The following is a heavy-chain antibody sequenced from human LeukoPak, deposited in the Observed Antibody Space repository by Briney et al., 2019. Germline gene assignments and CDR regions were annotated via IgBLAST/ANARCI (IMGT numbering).Heavy chain of an antibody. CDR2: IYYTGRT. D-gene: IGHD3-10*01. Sequence: SGPTLVNPSETLSLTCTVSGGSIGTYYWSWIRQPPGKGLEWIGFIYYTGRTSYNPPLKSRVTISVDTSKNHFSLRLTSVTAADTAVYYCARYLSSGLDYWGQGTLVTVSS. J-gene: IGHJ4*02. CDR1: GGSIGTYY. CDR3: ARYLSSGLDY. V-gene: IGHV4-59*01.